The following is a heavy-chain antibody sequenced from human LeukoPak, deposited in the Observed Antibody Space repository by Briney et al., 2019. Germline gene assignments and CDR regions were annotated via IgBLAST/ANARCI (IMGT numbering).Heavy chain of an antibody. V-gene: IGHV3-30*18. Sequence: GGSLRLSCAASGFTFSSYGMHWVRQAPGKGLEWVAVISYDGSNKYYADSVKGRFTISRDNSKNTLYLQMNSLRAEDTAVYYCAKDRAVAGSGSSLDYWGQGTLVTVSS. CDR2: ISYDGSNK. J-gene: IGHJ4*02. CDR3: AKDRAVAGSGSSLDY. D-gene: IGHD6-19*01. CDR1: GFTFSSYG.